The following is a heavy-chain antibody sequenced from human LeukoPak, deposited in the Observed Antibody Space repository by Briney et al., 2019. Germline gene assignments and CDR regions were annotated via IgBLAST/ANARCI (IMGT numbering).Heavy chain of an antibody. Sequence: GASVKVSCKVSGYTLTELSMHWVRQAPGKGLEWMGGFDPEDGETIYAQKFQGRVTMTEDTSTGTAYMELSSLRSEDTAVYYCATDNPAAKNDFWGGYLLDYWGQGTLVTVSS. CDR2: FDPEDGET. V-gene: IGHV1-24*01. D-gene: IGHD3-3*01. J-gene: IGHJ4*02. CDR1: GYTLTELS. CDR3: ATDNPAAKNDFWGGYLLDY.